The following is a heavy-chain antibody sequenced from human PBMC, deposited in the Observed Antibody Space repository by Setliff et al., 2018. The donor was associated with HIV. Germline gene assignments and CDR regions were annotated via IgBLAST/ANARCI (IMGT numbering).Heavy chain of an antibody. D-gene: IGHD3-10*01. CDR3: ARDRAGDAFDI. Sequence: ASVKVSCKASGYTFTTYGINWVRQAPGQGLEWMGWSSAYNGNTNCAQKLQGRVTMTTDTSTSTAYMELRSLRSDDTAVYYCARDRAGDAFDIWGQGTMVTVSS. V-gene: IGHV1-18*01. CDR1: GYTFTTYG. CDR2: SSAYNGNT. J-gene: IGHJ3*02.